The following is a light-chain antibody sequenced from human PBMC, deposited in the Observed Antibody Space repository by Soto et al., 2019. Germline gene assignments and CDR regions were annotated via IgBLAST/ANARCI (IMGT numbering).Light chain of an antibody. Sequence: APQMTQSPSSLSASVGDRVTITCRASQGIRNDLGWYQQKPGKAPKPLIYAASIWQSGVPSRFSGSGSGTDFTLTITSLQPEDFATYYFLQDYTYPLTFGGGTKVEIK. J-gene: IGKJ4*01. CDR1: QGIRND. V-gene: IGKV1-6*01. CDR3: LQDYTYPLT. CDR2: AAS.